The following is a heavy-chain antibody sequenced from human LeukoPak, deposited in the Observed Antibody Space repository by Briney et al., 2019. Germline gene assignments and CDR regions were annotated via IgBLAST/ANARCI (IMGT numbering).Heavy chain of an antibody. V-gene: IGHV1-18*01. J-gene: IGHJ6*02. D-gene: IGHD2-15*01. CDR2: ISAYNGNT. Sequence: ASVKVSCKASGYTFTSYGISWVRQAPGQGLEWMGWISAYNGNTNYAQKLQGRVTMTTDTSTSTAYMELRSLRSDDTAVYYCARRSSGGNYYYGMDVWGQGTTVTVSS. CDR3: ARRSSGGNYYYGMDV. CDR1: GYTFTSYG.